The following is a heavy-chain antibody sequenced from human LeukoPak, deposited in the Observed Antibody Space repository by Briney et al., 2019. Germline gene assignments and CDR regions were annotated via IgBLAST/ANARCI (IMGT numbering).Heavy chain of an antibody. CDR1: GYTLTELS. CDR3: ARQEIGLRSFDP. J-gene: IGHJ5*02. CDR2: FDPEDGET. V-gene: IGHV1-24*01. Sequence: GASVKVSCKVSGYTLTELSMHWVRQAPGKGLEWMGGFDPEDGETIYAQKFQGRVTITADESTSTAYMELSSLRSEDTAVYYCARQEIGLRSFDPWGQGTLVTVSS. D-gene: IGHD3/OR15-3a*01.